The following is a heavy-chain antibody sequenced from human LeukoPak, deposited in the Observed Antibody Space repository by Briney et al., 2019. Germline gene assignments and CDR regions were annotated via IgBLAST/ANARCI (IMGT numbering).Heavy chain of an antibody. CDR1: GGSISGYY. J-gene: IGHJ3*02. Sequence: SETLSLTCTVSGGSISGYYWSWIRQPPGKTLEWIGYIFYTGSTNYNPSLRSRVTISVDTSKNQFSLKLSSVTAADTAVYYCARSGRGGEAFDIWGQGTMVTVSS. CDR2: IFYTGST. V-gene: IGHV4-59*08. CDR3: ARSGRGGEAFDI. D-gene: IGHD2-15*01.